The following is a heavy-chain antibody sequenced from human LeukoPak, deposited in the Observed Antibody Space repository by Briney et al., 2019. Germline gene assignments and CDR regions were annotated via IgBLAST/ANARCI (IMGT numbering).Heavy chain of an antibody. CDR3: AATGEYDYVWGSYRYSYYFDY. CDR1: GGSISSSSYY. J-gene: IGHJ4*02. Sequence: SETLSLTCTVSGGSISSSSYYWGWIRQPPGTGLEWLGSIYYSGSTYYNPSLKSRVTISVDTSKNQFSLKLSSVTAADTAVYYCAATGEYDYVWGSYRYSYYFDYWGQGTLVTVSS. V-gene: IGHV4-39*01. D-gene: IGHD3-16*02. CDR2: IYYSGST.